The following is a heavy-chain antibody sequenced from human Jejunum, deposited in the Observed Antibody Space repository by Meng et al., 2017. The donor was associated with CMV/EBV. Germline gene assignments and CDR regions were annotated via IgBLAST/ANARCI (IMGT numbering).Heavy chain of an antibody. V-gene: IGHV1-2*02. CDR3: AKADIYDC. D-gene: IGHD2-15*01. CDR1: GYTFTGYY. CDR2: IDPYSGTT. J-gene: IGHJ4*02. Sequence: EQLGQSGAEVKKPGAAVKVSCKASGYTFTGYYIHWLRQAPGQGLEWMGWIDPYSGTTNYAQNFQGRVTMTRDTSINTAYMELSRLKSDDTAVYYCAKADIYDCWGQGTLVTVSS.